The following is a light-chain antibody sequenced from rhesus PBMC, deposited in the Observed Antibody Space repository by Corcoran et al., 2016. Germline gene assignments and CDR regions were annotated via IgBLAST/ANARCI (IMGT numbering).Light chain of an antibody. CDR1: QNIYSN. Sequence: DIQMTQSPSVLSASVGDRVTISCRASQNIYSNLALYQQKPGKAPKLLIYEASSLETGIPSRFSGSGSGTDFTLTISSLQPEDSAGYYCQHYYDIPLTFGGGTKVEIK. V-gene: IGKV1-44*01. CDR3: QHYYDIPLT. CDR2: EAS. J-gene: IGKJ4*01.